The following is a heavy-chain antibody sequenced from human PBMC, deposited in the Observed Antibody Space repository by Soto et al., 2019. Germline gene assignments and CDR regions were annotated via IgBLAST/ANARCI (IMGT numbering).Heavy chain of an antibody. CDR1: GFTFSDSA. CDR3: TRQLGYCTGTSCYAAGYYYGMEV. J-gene: IGHJ6*04. V-gene: IGHV3-73*02. CDR2: IRSKANNYAT. D-gene: IGHD2-2*01. Sequence: EVQLVESGGGLVQPGGSLKLSCAASGFTFSDSAMHWVRQASGKGLEWVGRIRSKANNYATAYAASVRGRFTISRDDSENTAYLKINSLKTEDTAVYYCTRQLGYCTGTSCYAAGYYYGMEVWGKGTTVTVSS.